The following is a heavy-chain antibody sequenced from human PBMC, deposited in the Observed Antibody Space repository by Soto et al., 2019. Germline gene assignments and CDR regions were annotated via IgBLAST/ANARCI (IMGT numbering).Heavy chain of an antibody. CDR1: GFTFSSYW. CDR2: IKHDGSEK. D-gene: IGHD6-13*01. CDR3: ARSRSGRGSSWTPGLFDY. V-gene: IGHV3-7*01. J-gene: IGHJ4*02. Sequence: GGSLRLSCXAAGFTFSSYWMSWVRQAPGKGLEWVANIKHDGSEKHYVDSVKGRFTISRDNAKNSLYLQMNSLRAEDTAVYYCARSRSGRGSSWTPGLFDYWGQGTLVTVSS.